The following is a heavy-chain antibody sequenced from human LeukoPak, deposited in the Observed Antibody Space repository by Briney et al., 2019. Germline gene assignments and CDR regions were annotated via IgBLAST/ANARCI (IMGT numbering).Heavy chain of an antibody. Sequence: PSETLSLTCTVSGGSISSSSYYWGWIRQPPGKGLEWIGSIYYSGSTYYNPSLKSRVTISVDTSKNQFSLKLSSVTAADTAVYYCARQGAVASDYWGQGTLVTVSS. D-gene: IGHD6-19*01. CDR2: IYYSGST. CDR1: GGSISSSSYY. V-gene: IGHV4-39*01. J-gene: IGHJ4*02. CDR3: ARQGAVASDY.